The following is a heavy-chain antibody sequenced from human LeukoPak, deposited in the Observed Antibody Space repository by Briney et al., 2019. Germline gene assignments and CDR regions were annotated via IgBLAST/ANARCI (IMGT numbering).Heavy chain of an antibody. D-gene: IGHD6-6*01. J-gene: IGHJ4*02. CDR1: GFTFSSYG. Sequence: PGGSLRLSCAASGFTFSSYGMHWVRQAPGKGLEWVAVIWYDGSNQFYADSVRGRFTISRENSQNTVYLHMDSLRGEDTAVYYCAKGSYSSSSGGTDYWGQGSLVTVSS. CDR2: IWYDGSNQ. CDR3: AKGSYSSSSGGTDY. V-gene: IGHV3-33*06.